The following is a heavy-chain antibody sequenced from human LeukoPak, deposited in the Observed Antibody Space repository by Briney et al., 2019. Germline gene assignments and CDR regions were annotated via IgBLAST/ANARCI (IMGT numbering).Heavy chain of an antibody. Sequence: ESLKISCKGSGYSFTSYWIGWVRQMPGKGLEWMGIIYPGDSDTRYSPSFQGQVTISADKSISTAYLQWSSLKASDTAMYYCARLGGDDYPSRYFDYWGQGTLVTVSS. D-gene: IGHD3-16*01. CDR1: GYSFTSYW. V-gene: IGHV5-51*01. J-gene: IGHJ4*02. CDR3: ARLGGDDYPSRYFDY. CDR2: IYPGDSDT.